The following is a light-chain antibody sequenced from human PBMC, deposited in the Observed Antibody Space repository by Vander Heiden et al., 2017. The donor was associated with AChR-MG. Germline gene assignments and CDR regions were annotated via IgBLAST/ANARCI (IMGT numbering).Light chain of an antibody. CDR3: QSYDDTNHGV. V-gene: IGLV6-57*03. J-gene: IGLJ2*01. CDR2: EDN. CDR1: GGSIARNY. Sequence: NFVLTQPPSVSDSPGKTVTLSCPRSGGSIARNYVQWYQQRPGSAPTTVIFEDNHRPSGVPDRFSGSIDSSSNSASLIISGLKTEDEADYYCQSYDDTNHGVFGGGTKLTVL.